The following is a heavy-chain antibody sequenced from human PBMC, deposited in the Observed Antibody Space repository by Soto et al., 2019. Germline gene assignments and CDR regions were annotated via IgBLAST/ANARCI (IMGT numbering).Heavy chain of an antibody. V-gene: IGHV5-51*01. CDR3: ARRTRYYDSSPAAFDI. CDR2: IYPGDSDT. CDR1: VYSFTSYW. D-gene: IGHD3-22*01. J-gene: IGHJ3*02. Sequence: GESLKISCKGSVYSFTSYWIGWVRQMPGKGLEWMGIIYPGDSDTRYSPSFQGQVTISADKSISTAYLQWSSLKASDTAMYYRARRTRYYDSSPAAFDIWGQGTMVTVSS.